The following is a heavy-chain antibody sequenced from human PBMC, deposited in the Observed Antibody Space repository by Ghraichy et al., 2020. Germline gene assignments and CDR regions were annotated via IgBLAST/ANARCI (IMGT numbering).Heavy chain of an antibody. CDR3: AKGRWLQYYYFDC. J-gene: IGHJ4*02. CDR1: GFTFSSYS. V-gene: IGHV3-23*01. Sequence: GGSLRLSCAASGFTFSSYSMNWVRQAPGKGLEWVSAISGTGGSTYYADSVKGRFTISRDNSKNTLYLQMNSLRAEDTAVYYCAKGRWLQYYYFDCWGQGTLVTVSA. CDR2: ISGTGGST. D-gene: IGHD5-24*01.